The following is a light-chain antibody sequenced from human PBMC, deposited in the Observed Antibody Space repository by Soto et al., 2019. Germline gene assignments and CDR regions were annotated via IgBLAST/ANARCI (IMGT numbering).Light chain of an antibody. CDR2: QAS. J-gene: IGKJ4*01. V-gene: IGKV1-5*03. CDR1: QSVSTW. CDR3: HQYHTYPVT. Sequence: DIPMTQSPSTLSASVGDRVTITCRASQSVSTWLAWYQQKPGKAPKLLIHQASTLETGVPSRFSGSGSGTDFTLTISSLQPDDFATFYCHQYHTYPVTFGGGTKVEIK.